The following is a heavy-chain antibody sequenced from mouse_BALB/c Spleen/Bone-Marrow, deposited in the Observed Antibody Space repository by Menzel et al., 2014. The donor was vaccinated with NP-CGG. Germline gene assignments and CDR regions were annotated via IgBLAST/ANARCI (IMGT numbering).Heavy chain of an antibody. D-gene: IGHD3-1*01. CDR1: GYTFTDYE. J-gene: IGHJ2*01. V-gene: IGHV1-15*01. CDR2: IHPGSGGT. CDR3: TRDWGLR. Sequence: QVHVKQSGAELVRPGASVKLSCKALGYTFTDYEMHWVKQTPVLGLEWIGVIHPGSGGTAYNLKFKGKATLTADKSSTTAYMDLSSLTSEDAAVYYCTRDWGLRWGQGTTLTVAS.